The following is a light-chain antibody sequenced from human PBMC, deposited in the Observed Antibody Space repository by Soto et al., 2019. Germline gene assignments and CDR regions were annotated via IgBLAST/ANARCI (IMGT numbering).Light chain of an antibody. CDR1: QSINSW. V-gene: IGKV1-5*01. Sequence: DIQMTQSPATXSXXVXXXXXXXXRASQSINSWLAWYQQKPGKAPQILIYDASTLKSGVPSRFSGSGSGTDFTLTISSLQPEDFATYYCQQLNTYPSTFGGGTKVDIK. CDR3: QQLNTYPST. CDR2: DAS. J-gene: IGKJ4*01.